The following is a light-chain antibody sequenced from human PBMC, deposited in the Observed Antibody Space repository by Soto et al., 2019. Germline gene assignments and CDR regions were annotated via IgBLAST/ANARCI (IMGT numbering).Light chain of an antibody. Sequence: EIVLTQSPGTLSLSPGERATLSCRASQSVSSYLAWYQQKPGQAPRLLIYGASTRATGIPARFSGSGSGTEFTLTISSLQSEDFAVYYCQQYDQWPITFGQGTRLEI. CDR1: QSVSSY. CDR2: GAS. CDR3: QQYDQWPIT. J-gene: IGKJ5*01. V-gene: IGKV3-15*01.